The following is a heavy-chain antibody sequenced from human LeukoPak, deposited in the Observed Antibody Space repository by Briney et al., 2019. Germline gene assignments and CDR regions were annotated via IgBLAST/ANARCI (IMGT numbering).Heavy chain of an antibody. D-gene: IGHD2-2*02. CDR1: GGSISSGGYY. CDR2: IYYSGST. CDR3: ARDRCSSTSCYTRLGWYFNL. V-gene: IGHV4-31*03. Sequence: SETLSLTCTVSGGSISSGGYYWSWIRQHPGKGLEWIGYIYYSGSTYYNPSLKSRVTISVDTSKNQFSLKLSSVTAADTAVYYCARDRCSSTSCYTRLGWYFNLWGRGTLVTVSS. J-gene: IGHJ2*01.